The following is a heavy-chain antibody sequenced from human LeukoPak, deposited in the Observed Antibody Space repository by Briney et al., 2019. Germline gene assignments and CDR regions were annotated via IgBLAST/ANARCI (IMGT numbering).Heavy chain of an antibody. J-gene: IGHJ4*02. CDR1: GYSFTSYW. V-gene: IGHV5-10-1*01. CDR2: IDPSDSDT. Sequence: GESLKISCKGSGYSFTSYWISWVRQMPGKGLEWMGRIDPSDSDTNYSPSFQGHVTISADKSISTAYLQWSSLKASDTAMYYCAISFQYFCVDYWGQGTLVTVSS. CDR3: AISFQYFCVDY. D-gene: IGHD3-3*01.